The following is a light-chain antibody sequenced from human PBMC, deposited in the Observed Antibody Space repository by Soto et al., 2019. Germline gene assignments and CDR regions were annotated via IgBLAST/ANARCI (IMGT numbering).Light chain of an antibody. J-gene: IGKJ1*01. CDR1: QSISNY. Sequence: DIMMTQSPSSLSASVGDRVTITCRASQSISNYLNWYHQKPGKAPKLLIYSASSWQSGVPPRFSGSGSGTDFPLIISRLQPEYVATYYCHQSYTPPWTFGQGTKVEIK. CDR2: SAS. CDR3: HQSYTPPWT. V-gene: IGKV1-39*01.